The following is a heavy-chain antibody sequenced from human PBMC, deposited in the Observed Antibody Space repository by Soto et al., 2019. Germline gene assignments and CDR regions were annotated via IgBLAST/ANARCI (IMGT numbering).Heavy chain of an antibody. CDR1: GFTFSTYG. J-gene: IGHJ3*02. D-gene: IGHD5-18*01. CDR2: ISYDGTNK. Sequence: PGGSLRLSCSVSGFTFSTYGMHWVRQAPGKGLEWVAVISYDGTNKYYGDSVKGRFTISRDNSKNTLFLQMNSLRAEDTAVYYCEKNRNTYGLPDTFDIWGQGTMVTVSS. V-gene: IGHV3-30*18. CDR3: EKNRNTYGLPDTFDI.